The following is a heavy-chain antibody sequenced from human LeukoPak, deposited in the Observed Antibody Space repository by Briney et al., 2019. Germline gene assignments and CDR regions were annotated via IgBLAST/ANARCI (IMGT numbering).Heavy chain of an antibody. J-gene: IGHJ3*02. CDR1: GGSTSSYY. D-gene: IGHD2-8*01. CDR2: IYYSGST. Sequence: PSETLSLTCSVSGGSTSSYYWSWIRQPPGEGLEWIGYIYYSGSTNYNPSLKSRVTISVDTSKNQFSLKLSSVTAADTAVYYCARGQGSRSMLTFDIWGQGTMVTVSS. V-gene: IGHV4-59*01. CDR3: ARGQGSRSMLTFDI.